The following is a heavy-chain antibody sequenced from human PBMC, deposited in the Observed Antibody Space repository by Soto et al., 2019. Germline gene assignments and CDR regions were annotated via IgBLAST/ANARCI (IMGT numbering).Heavy chain of an antibody. Sequence: ASVKVSCKASGYTFTSYAMHWVRQAPGQRLEWMGWINAGNGNTKYSQKFQGRVTITRDTSASTAYMELSSLRSEDTAVYYCARGAPKLAYYGGDCYEVAFDIWGQGTMVTVSS. CDR2: INAGNGNT. CDR3: ARGAPKLAYYGGDCYEVAFDI. D-gene: IGHD2-21*02. V-gene: IGHV1-3*01. CDR1: GYTFTSYA. J-gene: IGHJ3*02.